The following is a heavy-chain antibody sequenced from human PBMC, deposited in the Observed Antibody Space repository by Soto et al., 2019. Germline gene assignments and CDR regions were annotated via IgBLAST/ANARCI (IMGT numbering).Heavy chain of an antibody. D-gene: IGHD3-10*01. CDR3: AKGLSGSGACQYFGP. CDR2: ISGNGDRT. V-gene: IGHV3-23*01. CDR1: AFAFSRSA. J-gene: IGHJ5*02. Sequence: EVQLLESGGGLVQPGGSLRLSCAASAFAFSRSAMSWVRQTPGKGLEWVSAISGNGDRTFYADSVKGRVTISRDNSKNTLYLEMGRLSVEDTAVYYCAKGLSGSGACQYFGPWGQGTLVTVSS.